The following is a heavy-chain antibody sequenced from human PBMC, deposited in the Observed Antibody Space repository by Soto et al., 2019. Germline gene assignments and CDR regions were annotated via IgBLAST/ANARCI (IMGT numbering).Heavy chain of an antibody. V-gene: IGHV3-30-3*01. Sequence: PGGSLRLSCAASGFTFSSYAMHWVRQAPGKGLEWVAVISYDGSNKYYADSVKGRFTISRDNSKNTLYLQMNSLRAEDTAVYYCARDSETYYYDSSGVDYWGQGTLVTVSS. CDR3: ARDSETYYYDSSGVDY. CDR2: ISYDGSNK. D-gene: IGHD3-22*01. CDR1: GFTFSSYA. J-gene: IGHJ4*02.